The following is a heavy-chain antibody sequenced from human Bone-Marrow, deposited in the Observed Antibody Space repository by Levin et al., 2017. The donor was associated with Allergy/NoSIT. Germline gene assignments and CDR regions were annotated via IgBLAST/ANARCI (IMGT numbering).Heavy chain of an antibody. CDR3: ARENVGMVYFDF. D-gene: IGHD2-8*01. CDR2: MSYDGTKR. V-gene: IGHV3-30-3*01. J-gene: IGHJ4*02. Sequence: LSLTCVASGFTFSRSAMHWVRQPPGRGLEWVAVMSYDGTKRYYADSVKGRFTISRDNSKSTLYLQINSLRTEDTAVYYCARENVGMVYFDFWGQGTLVTVSS. CDR1: GFTFSRSA.